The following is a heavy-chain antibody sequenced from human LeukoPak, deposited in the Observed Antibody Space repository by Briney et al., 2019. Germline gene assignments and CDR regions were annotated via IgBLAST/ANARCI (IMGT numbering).Heavy chain of an antibody. Sequence: GGSLRLSCAASRFTFSTYAMSWVRQAPGKGLEGVSAISDSGGSTYYADSGRGRFTVSRDNSKNTLYLQMNSLRAEDTAVYYCAKDRYNDYEGGWFDPWGQGTLVTVSS. CDR3: AKDRYNDYEGGWFDP. D-gene: IGHD5-12*01. V-gene: IGHV3-23*01. CDR1: RFTFSTYA. CDR2: ISDSGGST. J-gene: IGHJ5*02.